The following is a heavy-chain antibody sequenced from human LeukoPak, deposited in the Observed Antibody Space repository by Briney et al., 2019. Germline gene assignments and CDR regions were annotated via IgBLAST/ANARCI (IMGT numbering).Heavy chain of an antibody. CDR3: YKGSGVHRLDGLDD. Sequence: GGSLRLSCAASGFTLSRYSMHWVRQAPGKGLEWVSVVCGSGGSKYYAESVRGRFTISRDNSKNTLSMQMNSLRAEYTAVYFFYKGSGVHRLDGLDDWGQGTTVTVSS. D-gene: IGHD2-8*01. CDR2: VCGSGGSK. CDR1: GFTLSRYS. V-gene: IGHV3-23*01. J-gene: IGHJ6*02.